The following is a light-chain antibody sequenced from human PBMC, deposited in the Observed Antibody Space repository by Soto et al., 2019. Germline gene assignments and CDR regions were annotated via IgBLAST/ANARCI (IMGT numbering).Light chain of an antibody. V-gene: IGKV3-15*01. CDR3: QQYNNWPLT. Sequence: ETVMTQSPATLSVSPGERATHSCRAGQSISNNLAWYQQNPGQAPRLLIYGATTRATGIPSRFSGSGSGTEFTLTISSLQSEDFAVYYCQQYNNWPLTFGGGTKVEIK. J-gene: IGKJ4*01. CDR1: QSISNN. CDR2: GAT.